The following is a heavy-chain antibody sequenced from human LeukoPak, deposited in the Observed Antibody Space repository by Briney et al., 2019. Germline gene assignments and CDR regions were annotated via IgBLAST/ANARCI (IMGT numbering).Heavy chain of an antibody. D-gene: IGHD6-19*01. Sequence: VESLQISCKGSGYTFTSYWIGWVRQMPGKGLEWMGIIYPGDSDTRYSPSFQGQVSISVDKSISTAYLQWSSLKASDTAMYYCARRGSDWYVDYLGPGTPVTVSS. CDR2: IYPGDSDT. V-gene: IGHV5-51*01. CDR3: ARRGSDWYVDY. CDR1: GYTFTSYW. J-gene: IGHJ4*01.